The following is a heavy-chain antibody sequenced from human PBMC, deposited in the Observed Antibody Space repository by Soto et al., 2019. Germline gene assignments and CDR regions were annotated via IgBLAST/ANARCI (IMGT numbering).Heavy chain of an antibody. CDR3: ARRYYRYFDY. CDR2: IYYSGST. V-gene: IGHV4-59*08. D-gene: IGHD3-10*01. Sequence: QVQLQESGPGLVKPSETLSLTCTVSGGSISSYYWSWIRQPPGKGLEWIGYIYYSGSTNYNPSLKSRVTIAVDTSNNQFSLKLSSVTAADTAVYYCARRYYRYFDYWGQGTLVTVSS. CDR1: GGSISSYY. J-gene: IGHJ4*02.